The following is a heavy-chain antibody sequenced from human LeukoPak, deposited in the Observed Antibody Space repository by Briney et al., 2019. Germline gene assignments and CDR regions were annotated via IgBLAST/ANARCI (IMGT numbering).Heavy chain of an antibody. CDR1: GFTFSSYS. CDR3: AKGDDYGDYEDY. CDR2: ISGSGGST. Sequence: GGSLRLSCAASGFTFSSYSMNWVRQAPGKGLEWVSAISGSGGSTYYADSVKGRFTISRDNSKNTLYLQMNSLRAEDTAVYYCAKGDDYGDYEDYWGQGTLVTVSS. D-gene: IGHD4-17*01. V-gene: IGHV3-23*01. J-gene: IGHJ4*02.